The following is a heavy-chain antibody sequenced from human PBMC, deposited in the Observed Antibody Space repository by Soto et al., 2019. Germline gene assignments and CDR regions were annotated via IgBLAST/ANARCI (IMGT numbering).Heavy chain of an antibody. V-gene: IGHV6-1*01. J-gene: IGHJ6*02. CDR2: TYYRSKWYS. Sequence: PSPTLSLPCAISGDSVSSNSAAWNWIRQSPSRGLEWMGRTYYRSKWYSEYAVSVKSRIIINPDTSKNQFSLQLNSVTPEDTAVYLCARQSRGGMDVWGQGTTVTVSS. CDR3: ARQSRGGMDV. CDR1: GDSVSSNSAA.